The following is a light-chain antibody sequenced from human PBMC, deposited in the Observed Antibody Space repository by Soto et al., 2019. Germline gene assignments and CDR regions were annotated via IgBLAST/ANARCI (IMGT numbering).Light chain of an antibody. J-gene: IGKJ5*01. Sequence: DIQMTQSPSSLSASVGDRVTITCRANQSVNKCLDWYQHKPGKAPKLLIYDASTLECGVPLRFSGSGSGTDFTLTIGSLQPDDSAIYYCQQNNRSSFTFGHGTRVEIK. CDR2: DAS. V-gene: IGKV1-39*01. CDR3: QQNNRSSFT. CDR1: QSVNKC.